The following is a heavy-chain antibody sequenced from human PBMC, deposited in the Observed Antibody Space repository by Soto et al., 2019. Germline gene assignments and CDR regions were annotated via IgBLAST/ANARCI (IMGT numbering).Heavy chain of an antibody. Sequence: SETLSLTWTVSGASINDYYWSWIRQPPGKGLEWIGFVYYSGSTTYNPSLKSRVTISVDTSKNQFSLKLNSVTAADTAVYYCASHPGVIYWGPGTLVTVSS. CDR1: GASINDYY. CDR3: ASHPGVIY. CDR2: VYYSGST. J-gene: IGHJ4*02. D-gene: IGHD3-10*01. V-gene: IGHV4-59*01.